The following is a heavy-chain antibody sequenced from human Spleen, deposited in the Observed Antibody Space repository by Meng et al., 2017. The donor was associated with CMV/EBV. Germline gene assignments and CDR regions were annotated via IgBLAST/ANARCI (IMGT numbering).Heavy chain of an antibody. CDR2: ISSYKGNT. CDR1: YTFTTYA. J-gene: IGHJ4*02. CDR3: ARVPAPYYYDSSVPFDY. Sequence: YTFTTYAISWVRQAPGQGLEWMGWISSYKGNTLSAQKFQGRVTMTTDTTTSTAYMELTSLNSDDTAVYFCARVPAPYYYDSSVPFDYWGQGTLVTVSS. V-gene: IGHV1-18*01. D-gene: IGHD3-22*01.